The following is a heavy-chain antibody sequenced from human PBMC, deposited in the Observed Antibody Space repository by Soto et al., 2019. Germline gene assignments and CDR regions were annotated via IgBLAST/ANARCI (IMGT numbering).Heavy chain of an antibody. CDR2: IYYSGST. V-gene: IGHV4-31*03. J-gene: IGHJ6*03. CDR1: GGSISSCGYY. CDR3: ARSFTVTSPHYYYMDV. Sequence: SETLSLTCTVSGGSISSCGYYWSWIRQHPGKGLEWIGYIYYSGSTYYNPSLKSRVTISVDTSKNQFSLKLSSVTAADTAVYYCARSFTVTSPHYYYMDVWGKGTTVTVSS. D-gene: IGHD4-4*01.